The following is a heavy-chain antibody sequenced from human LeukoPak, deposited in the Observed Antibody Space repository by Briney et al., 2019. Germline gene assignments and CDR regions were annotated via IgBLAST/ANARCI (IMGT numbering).Heavy chain of an antibody. CDR1: GFIFSNYD. CDR3: AKDSAS. V-gene: IGHV3-23*01. J-gene: IGHJ4*02. CDR2: ISGSGRST. D-gene: IGHD3-10*01. Sequence: PGGSLRLSCVASGFIFSNYDMRWVRQAPGKGLEWVSSISGSGRSTYYAESVKGRFTISRDNSKNTLDLHMYSLRAEDTAVYYCAKDSASWGQGTLVTVAS.